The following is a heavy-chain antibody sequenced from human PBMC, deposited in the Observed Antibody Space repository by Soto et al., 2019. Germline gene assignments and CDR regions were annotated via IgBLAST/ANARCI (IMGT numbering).Heavy chain of an antibody. J-gene: IGHJ5*02. Sequence: GGSLRLSCAASGFTFSSYAMHWVRQAPGKGLEWVAVISYDGSNKYYADSVKGRFTISRDNSKNTLYLQMNSLRAEDTAVYYCARAPGSSSSGRSWFDPWGQGTLVTSPQ. CDR1: GFTFSSYA. CDR2: ISYDGSNK. CDR3: ARAPGSSSSGRSWFDP. D-gene: IGHD6-6*01. V-gene: IGHV3-30-3*01.